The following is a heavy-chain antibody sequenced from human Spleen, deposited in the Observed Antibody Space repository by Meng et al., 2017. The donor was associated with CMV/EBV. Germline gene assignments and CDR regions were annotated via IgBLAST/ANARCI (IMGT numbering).Heavy chain of an antibody. CDR1: GFTFTDAW. D-gene: IGHD3-3*01. J-gene: IGHJ3*02. Sequence: GGSLRLSCAASGFTFTDAWMSWVRQAPGKGLEWVGRIKSKTDSGTTEYAAPVRGRFSISRDDSQKILYLQMNSLRAEDTAVYYCARDGARLYYDFSPGAFDIWGQGTMVTVSS. V-gene: IGHV3-15*01. CDR3: ARDGARLYYDFSPGAFDI. CDR2: IKSKTDSGTT.